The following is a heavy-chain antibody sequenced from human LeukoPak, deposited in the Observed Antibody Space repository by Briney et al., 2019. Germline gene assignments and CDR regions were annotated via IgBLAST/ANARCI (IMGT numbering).Heavy chain of an antibody. D-gene: IGHD6-19*01. V-gene: IGHV3-7*01. CDR3: ARDRHSLEQWLVGSYYFDY. J-gene: IGHJ4*02. Sequence: PGGSLRLSCAASGFIISSYGMSWVRQAPGKGLEWVANIKQDGSEKYYVDSVKGRFTISRDNAKNSLYLQMNSLRAEDTAVYYCARDRHSLEQWLVGSYYFDYWGQGTLVTVSS. CDR2: IKQDGSEK. CDR1: GFIISSYG.